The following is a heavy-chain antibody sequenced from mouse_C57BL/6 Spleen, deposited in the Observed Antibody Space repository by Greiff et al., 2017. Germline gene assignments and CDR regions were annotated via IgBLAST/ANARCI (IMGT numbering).Heavy chain of an antibody. CDR3: ALGGYYYGSSSYFDV. CDR2: INPSTGGT. Sequence: EVQLQQSGPELVKPGASVKISCKASGYSFTGYYMNWVKQSPEKSLEWIGEINPSTGGTTYNQKFKAKATLTVDKSSSTAYMQLKSLTSEDSAVYYCALGGYYYGSSSYFDVWGTGTTVTVSS. D-gene: IGHD1-1*01. J-gene: IGHJ1*03. V-gene: IGHV1-42*01. CDR1: GYSFTGYY.